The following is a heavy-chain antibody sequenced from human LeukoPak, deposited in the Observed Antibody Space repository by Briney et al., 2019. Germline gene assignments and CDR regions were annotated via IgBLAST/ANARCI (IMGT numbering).Heavy chain of an antibody. Sequence: GGSLRLPCAASGFTFSSYAMHWVRQAPGKGLEWVAVISYDGSNKYYADSVKGRFTISRDNSKNTLYLQMNSLRAEDTAVYYCARARPTEHDSSGYYSSRAYYYYYYGMDVWGQGTTVTVSS. V-gene: IGHV3-30*04. J-gene: IGHJ6*02. CDR1: GFTFSSYA. CDR3: ARARPTEHDSSGYYSSRAYYYYYYGMDV. CDR2: ISYDGSNK. D-gene: IGHD3-22*01.